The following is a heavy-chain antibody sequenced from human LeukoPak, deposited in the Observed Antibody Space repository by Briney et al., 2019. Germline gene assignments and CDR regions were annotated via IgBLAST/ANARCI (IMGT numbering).Heavy chain of an antibody. CDR2: ISYDGRNK. V-gene: IGHV3-30*04. J-gene: IGHJ4*02. CDR1: GFTFSNFA. Sequence: PGGSLRLSCAASGFTFSNFAMHWVRQAPGKGLEWVAVISYDGRNKYYGDSVKGRFTISRDNSQNTLYLQMDSLRAEDTAVYYCARDPYDSSWGLCYFDYWGQGNLVTVSS. D-gene: IGHD3-22*01. CDR3: ARDPYDSSWGLCYFDY.